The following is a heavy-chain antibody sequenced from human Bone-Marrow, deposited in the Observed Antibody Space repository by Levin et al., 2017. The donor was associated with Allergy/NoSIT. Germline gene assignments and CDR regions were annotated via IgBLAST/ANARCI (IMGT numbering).Heavy chain of an antibody. J-gene: IGHJ4*02. V-gene: IGHV3-43*01. CDR2: INWDGNTT. D-gene: IGHD1-14*01. Sequence: GASVKVSCAVSGFTFDDYTMQWVRQAPGKGLEWVALINWDGNTTHYGDSVQGRFTISRDNSKNHLYLQMNSLRPEDTALYYCSAELTQSRDYFAYWGLGTLVTVSS. CDR3: SAELTQSRDYFAY. CDR1: GFTFDDYT.